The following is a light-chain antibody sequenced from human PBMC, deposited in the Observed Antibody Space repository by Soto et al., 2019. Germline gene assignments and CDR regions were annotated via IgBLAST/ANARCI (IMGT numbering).Light chain of an antibody. CDR1: QSVSSN. V-gene: IGKV3-15*01. CDR3: QQYNDWPLT. CDR2: GAF. Sequence: EIVLAQSPATLSVSPGERATVSCRASQSVSSNLAWYQQKPGQAPSLLIYGAFTRATGIPARFSGTGSGTEFTLTISSLQSEDFALYYCQQYNDWPLTFGQGTKVDIK. J-gene: IGKJ1*01.